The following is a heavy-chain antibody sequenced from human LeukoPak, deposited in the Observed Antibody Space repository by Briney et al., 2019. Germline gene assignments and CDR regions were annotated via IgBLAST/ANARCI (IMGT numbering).Heavy chain of an antibody. Sequence: QPGRSLRLSCAASGFTSSSYGMHWVRQAPGKGLDWVAVMSYDGSNKYYADSVKGRFTISRDNSKNTLFLQMNSLGAEDTAVYYCAKGSNRGVATIDYWGQGTLVTVSS. CDR2: MSYDGSNK. J-gene: IGHJ4*02. D-gene: IGHD5-12*01. CDR1: GFTSSSYG. CDR3: AKGSNRGVATIDY. V-gene: IGHV3-30*18.